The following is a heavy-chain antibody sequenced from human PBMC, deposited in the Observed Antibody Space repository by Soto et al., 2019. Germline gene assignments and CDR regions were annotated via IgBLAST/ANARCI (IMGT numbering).Heavy chain of an antibody. V-gene: IGHV3-53*01. D-gene: IGHD5-12*01. CDR2: IYSGGST. Sequence: EVPLVESGGGLIQPGGSLRLSCAASGFTVSSNYMSWVRQAPGKGLEWVSVIYSGGSTYYADSVKGRFTISRDNSKNTLYLQMNSLRAEDPAVYYCAREVGGMATIFDSWGQGTLVTVSS. CDR1: GFTVSSNY. J-gene: IGHJ4*02. CDR3: AREVGGMATIFDS.